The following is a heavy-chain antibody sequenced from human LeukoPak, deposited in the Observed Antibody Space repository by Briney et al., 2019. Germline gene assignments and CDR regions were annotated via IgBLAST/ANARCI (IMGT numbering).Heavy chain of an antibody. Sequence: GASVKVSCKASGYTFTSYAMHWVRQAPGQRLEWMGWINAGNGNTKYSQKFQGRVTITRDTSASTAYMELSSLRSEDTAVYYCARGVVATVEFLTYCFDYWGQGTLVTVSS. CDR2: INAGNGNT. CDR3: ARGVVATVEFLTYCFDY. J-gene: IGHJ4*02. D-gene: IGHD5-12*01. V-gene: IGHV1-3*01. CDR1: GYTFTSYA.